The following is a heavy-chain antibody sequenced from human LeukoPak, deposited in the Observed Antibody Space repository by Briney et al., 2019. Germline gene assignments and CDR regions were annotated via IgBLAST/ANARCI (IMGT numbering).Heavy chain of an antibody. V-gene: IGHV4-59*01. CDR1: GGSISSYY. CDR3: ARAPSYFDY. CDR2: IYYSGST. J-gene: IGHJ4*02. Sequence: SETLSLTCTVSGGSISSYYWSWIRQPPGKGLEWVGYIYYSGSTHYNPSLKSRVTISVDTSKNQFSLKLSSVTAADTAVYYCARAPSYFDYWGQGTLVTVSS.